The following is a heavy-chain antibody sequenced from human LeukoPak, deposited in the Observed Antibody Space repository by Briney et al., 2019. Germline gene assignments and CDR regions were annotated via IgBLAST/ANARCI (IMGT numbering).Heavy chain of an antibody. CDR2: VYYRGST. CDR3: ASTRAYSGYDSWRGNWFDP. V-gene: IGHV4-61*01. D-gene: IGHD5-12*01. CDR1: GGSVSSGSYY. J-gene: IGHJ5*02. Sequence: SETLSLTCTVSGGSVSSGSYYWSWIRQPPGKGLEWIGWVYYRGSTKYTPSLESRVTISTGTSQNQFSLRLSSVTAADTAVYYCASTRAYSGYDSWRGNWFDPWGQGTLVTVSS.